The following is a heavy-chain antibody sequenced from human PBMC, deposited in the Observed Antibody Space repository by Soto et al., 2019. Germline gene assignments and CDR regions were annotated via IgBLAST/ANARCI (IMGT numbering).Heavy chain of an antibody. CDR2: VFHTGDT. CDR3: ARKAWVRFDY. J-gene: IGHJ4*02. Sequence: PSETLALTCAVSGYSISSSVWWTWVRQAPGKGLEWIGEVFHTGDTNYNPSLRSRVTMSVDKSTNEFSLKVTSVTAADTAIYYCARKAWVRFDYWGQGALVTVSS. V-gene: IGHV4-4*02. CDR1: GYSISSSVW. D-gene: IGHD7-27*01.